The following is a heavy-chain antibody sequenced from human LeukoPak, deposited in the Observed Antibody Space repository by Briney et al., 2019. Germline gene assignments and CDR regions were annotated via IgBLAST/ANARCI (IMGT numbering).Heavy chain of an antibody. D-gene: IGHD6-19*01. CDR1: GYTFTGYY. CDR3: ARTLAVAARFDP. CDR2: INPNSGGT. Sequence: ASVKVSCKASGYTFTGYYMHRVRQAPGQGLEWMGWINPNSGGTNYAQKFQGRVTMTRDTSISTAYMELRSLRSDDTAVYYCARTLAVAARFDPWGQGTLVTVSS. V-gene: IGHV1-2*02. J-gene: IGHJ5*02.